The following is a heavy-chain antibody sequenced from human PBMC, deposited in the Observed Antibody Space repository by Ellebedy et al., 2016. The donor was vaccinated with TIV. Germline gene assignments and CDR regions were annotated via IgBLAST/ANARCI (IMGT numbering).Heavy chain of an antibody. CDR1: GFTFSSYT. V-gene: IGHV3-23*01. D-gene: IGHD6-13*01. CDR2: ISGSGRST. J-gene: IGHJ6*02. CDR3: AKVVRGTYSSSFYYYGVDV. Sequence: GESLKISCAASGFTFSSYTMIWVRQAPHKGLEWVSGISGSGRSTYYADSVKGRFAISRDSSTNTLDLQMNRLTVEDTAHYYCAKVVRGTYSSSFYYYGVDVWGQGTMVTVSS.